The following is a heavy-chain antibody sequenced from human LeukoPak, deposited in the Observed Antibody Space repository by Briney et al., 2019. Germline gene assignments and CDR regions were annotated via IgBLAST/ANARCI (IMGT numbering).Heavy chain of an antibody. CDR3: ARALDFDDDGDYPAY. D-gene: IGHD4-17*01. V-gene: IGHV1-69*05. CDR1: GGTFSSYA. CDR2: IIPIFGTA. Sequence: SVKVSCKASGGTFSSYAISWVRQAPGQGLEWMGGIIPIFGTANYAQKFQGRVAITTDESTSTAYMELSSLRSEDTAVYYCARALDFDDDGDYPAYWGQGTLVTVSS. J-gene: IGHJ4*02.